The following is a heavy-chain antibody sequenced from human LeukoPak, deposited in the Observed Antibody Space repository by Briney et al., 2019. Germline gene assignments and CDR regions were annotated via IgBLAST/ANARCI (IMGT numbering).Heavy chain of an antibody. Sequence: GGSLRLSCAASGFTLRISGMNCVRHAPGGGREGGSYISSSVTTISYAQSVKGRFTITRDNAQNSLTLHMNTLRADDTAVYYCAKDGGTHFDHWGQGTLVTVSS. CDR2: ISSSVTTI. CDR1: GFTLRISG. D-gene: IGHD1-26*01. CDR3: AKDGGTHFDH. V-gene: IGHV3-48*01. J-gene: IGHJ4*02.